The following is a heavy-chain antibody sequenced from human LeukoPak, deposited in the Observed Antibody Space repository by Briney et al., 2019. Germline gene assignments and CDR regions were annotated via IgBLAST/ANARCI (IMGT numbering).Heavy chain of an antibody. V-gene: IGHV3-11*01. CDR1: GTTFSDSY. J-gene: IGHJ4*02. CDR2: ISSGGSFI. CDR3: ARTPHYYDTSGYYVDY. Sequence: GGSLRLSCAASGTTFSDSYMTWIRQAPGKGLEGVSYISSGGSFIYYADSVKGRFTISRDNAKNSLYLQMNSLRAEDTAVYYCARTPHYYDTSGYYVDYWGQGTLVTVSS. D-gene: IGHD3-22*01.